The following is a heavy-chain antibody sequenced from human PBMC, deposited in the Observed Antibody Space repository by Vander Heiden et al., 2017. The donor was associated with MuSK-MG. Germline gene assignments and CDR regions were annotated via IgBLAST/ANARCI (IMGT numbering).Heavy chain of an antibody. CDR1: GYSISRGYY. D-gene: IGHD4-17*01. Sequence: QVQLQESGPGLVKPSETLSLTCPVSGYSISRGYYWGWIRQPPGKGLEWIGSSYHSGSTYYNPALKSRVTISVDTSKNQFSLKLSSVTAADTAVYYCARHLGPGEYDAFDIWVQGTMVTVYS. J-gene: IGHJ3*02. V-gene: IGHV4-38-2*01. CDR2: SYHSGST. CDR3: ARHLGPGEYDAFDI.